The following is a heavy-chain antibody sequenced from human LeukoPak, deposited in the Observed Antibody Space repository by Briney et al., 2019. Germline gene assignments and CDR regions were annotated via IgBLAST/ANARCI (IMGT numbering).Heavy chain of an antibody. D-gene: IGHD4-17*01. CDR3: ARAGGSTVSHSDY. V-gene: IGHV3-21*01. CDR2: ISSSTSYI. CDR1: GFTFSSYS. J-gene: IGHJ4*02. Sequence: PGGSLRLSCAASGFTFSSYSMNWIRQGPGKRLEWVSSISSSTSYIYYADSVKGRFTISKDNAKNSLYLQMNSLRAEDTAVYYCARAGGSTVSHSDYWGQGTLVTVSS.